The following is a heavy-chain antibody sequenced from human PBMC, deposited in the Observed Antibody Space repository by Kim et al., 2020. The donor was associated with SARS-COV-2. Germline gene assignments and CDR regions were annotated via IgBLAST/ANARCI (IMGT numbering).Heavy chain of an antibody. V-gene: IGHV6-1*01. CDR2: TYYRSKWYN. J-gene: IGHJ3*02. CDR3: ARGYAFDI. CDR1: GDCVSSNSIA. Sequence: SQTLSLTCAISGDCVSSNSIAWNWIRQSPSRGLEGLGRTYYRSKWYNDYSPSVQGRVTISPDTSKNHFSLQLNSVSPEDTAVYYCARGYAFDIWGPGTLVTVSS.